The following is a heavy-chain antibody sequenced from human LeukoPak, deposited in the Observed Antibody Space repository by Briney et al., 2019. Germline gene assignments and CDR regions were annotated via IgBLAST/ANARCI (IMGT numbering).Heavy chain of an antibody. Sequence: ASVKVSCKASGYTFTSYGISWVRQAPGQGLEWMGWISAYNGNTNYAQKLQGRVTMTTDTSTSTAYMELRSLRSDDTAVYYCARHGDILTGYYNHDAFDIWGQGTMVTVSS. J-gene: IGHJ3*02. CDR3: ARHGDILTGYYNHDAFDI. CDR2: ISAYNGNT. V-gene: IGHV1-18*01. CDR1: GYTFTSYG. D-gene: IGHD3-9*01.